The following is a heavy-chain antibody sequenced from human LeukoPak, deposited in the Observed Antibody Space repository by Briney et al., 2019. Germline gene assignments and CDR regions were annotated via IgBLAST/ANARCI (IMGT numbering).Heavy chain of an antibody. J-gene: IGHJ3*02. Sequence: GGSLRLSCAASGLTFSSYWMHWVRQAPGKGLVWVSRINSDGSSTSYADSVKGRFTISRDNAKNTLYLQMNSLRAEDTAVYYCARKGPYDSSGYSSAFDIWGQGTMVTVSS. CDR1: GLTFSSYW. CDR2: INSDGSST. D-gene: IGHD3-22*01. V-gene: IGHV3-74*01. CDR3: ARKGPYDSSGYSSAFDI.